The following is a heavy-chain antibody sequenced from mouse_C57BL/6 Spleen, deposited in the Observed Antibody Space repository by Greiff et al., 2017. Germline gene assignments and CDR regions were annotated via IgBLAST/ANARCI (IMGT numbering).Heavy chain of an antibody. D-gene: IGHD1-1*01. CDR3: ARDAEYYGSSYWYFDV. V-gene: IGHV7-1*01. CDR1: GFTFSDFY. J-gene: IGHJ1*03. Sequence: EVKVVESGGGLVQSGRSLRLSCATSGFTFSDFYMEWVRQAPGKGLEWIAASRNKANDYTTEYSASVKGRFIVSRDTSQSILYLQMNALRAEDTAIYYGARDAEYYGSSYWYFDVWGTGTTVTVSS. CDR2: SRNKANDYTT.